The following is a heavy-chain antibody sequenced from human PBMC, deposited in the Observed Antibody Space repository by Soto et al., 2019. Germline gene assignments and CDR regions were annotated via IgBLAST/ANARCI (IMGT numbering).Heavy chain of an antibody. V-gene: IGHV3-30-3*01. D-gene: IGHD3-3*01. CDR3: ARDGSPPYYDFWSGYYGDYYGMDV. Sequence: GGSLRLSCAASGFTFSSYAMHWVRQAPGKGLEWVAVISYDGSNKYYADSVKGRFTISRDNSKNTLYLQMNSLRAEDTAVYYCARDGSPPYYDFWSGYYGDYYGMDVWGQGTTVTVSS. CDR2: ISYDGSNK. CDR1: GFTFSSYA. J-gene: IGHJ6*02.